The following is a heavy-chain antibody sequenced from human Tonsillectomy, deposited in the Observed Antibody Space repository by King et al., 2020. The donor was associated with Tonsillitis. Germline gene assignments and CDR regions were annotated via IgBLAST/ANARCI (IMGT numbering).Heavy chain of an antibody. V-gene: IGHV4-38-2*01. J-gene: IGHJ4*02. CDR3: ARVEIVATRGIDY. D-gene: IGHD5-12*01. Sequence: QLQESGPGLVKPSETLSLTCAVSGYSISSGYYWGWIRQPPGKGLEWIGSIYHSGSTYYNPSRKSRVTISVDTSKNQFSLKLSSVTAADTAVYYCARVEIVATRGIDYWGQGTLVTVSS. CDR1: GYSISSGYY. CDR2: IYHSGST.